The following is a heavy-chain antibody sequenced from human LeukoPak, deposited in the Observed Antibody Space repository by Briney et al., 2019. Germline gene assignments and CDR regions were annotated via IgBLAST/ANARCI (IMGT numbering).Heavy chain of an antibody. J-gene: IGHJ4*02. CDR3: ARPFKDTTVTSGFDY. Sequence: PSETLSLTCAVSGYSISSGYYWGLVRQPPRKGVEWIGSIHHSGTTYYNPSLKSRVAISVDTSKNQFSLNLSSVTAADTAVYYCARPFKDTTVTSGFDYWGQGTLVTVSS. V-gene: IGHV4-38-2*01. CDR1: GYSISSGYY. D-gene: IGHD4-17*01. CDR2: IHHSGTT.